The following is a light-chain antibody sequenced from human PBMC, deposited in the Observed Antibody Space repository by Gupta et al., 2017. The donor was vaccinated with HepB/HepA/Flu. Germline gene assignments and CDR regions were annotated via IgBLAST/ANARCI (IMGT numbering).Light chain of an antibody. V-gene: IGLV1-44*01. J-gene: IGLJ2*01. CDR2: SNN. CDR3: AAWDDSLNGHVV. Sequence: SVLTQPPSASGPPWQRVTISCSGSSSNIGSNTVNWYQQRPGTAPKLLIYSNNQRPSGVPDRCSGSKSGTSASLAISGLQSEEEADYYCAAWDDSLNGHVVFGGGTKLTVL. CDR1: SSNIGSNT.